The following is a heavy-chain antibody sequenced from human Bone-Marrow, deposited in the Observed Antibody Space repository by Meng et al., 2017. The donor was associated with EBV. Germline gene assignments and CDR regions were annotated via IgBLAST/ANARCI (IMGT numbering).Heavy chain of an antibody. CDR3: ARFPLVICSSPSCYASGIDWFDP. D-gene: IGHD2-2*01. CDR1: GGSFSGYH. Sequence: LQQGGAGSLKPFETLAPTCAVYGGSFSGYHWSWIRQPPGKGLEWIGEINHRGSTNYNASLKSRVTISIDTSKNHFSLKLTSVTAADTAVYYCARFPLVICSSPSCYASGIDWFDPWGQGTLVTVSS. CDR2: INHRGST. J-gene: IGHJ5*02. V-gene: IGHV4-34*01.